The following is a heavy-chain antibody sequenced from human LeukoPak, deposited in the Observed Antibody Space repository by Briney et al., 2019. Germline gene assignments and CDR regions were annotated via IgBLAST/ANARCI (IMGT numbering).Heavy chain of an antibody. CDR2: IKSKTDGGTT. J-gene: IGHJ4*02. CDR1: VSNAW. D-gene: IGHD1-26*01. CDR3: TIDLDSGSYFDC. Sequence: GGSLRLSCAASVSNAWMNWVRQAPGKGLEWVGRIKSKTDGGTTGYAAPVKGRFTISRDDSKNTFYLQMNSLKTEDTAVYYCTIDLDSGSYFDCWGQGTLVTVSS. V-gene: IGHV3-15*01.